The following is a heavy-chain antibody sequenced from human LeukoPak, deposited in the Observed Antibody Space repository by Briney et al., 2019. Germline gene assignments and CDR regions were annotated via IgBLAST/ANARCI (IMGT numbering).Heavy chain of an antibody. D-gene: IGHD1-26*01. CDR1: GFTFNNYA. J-gene: IGHJ4*02. CDR3: AQWSRYFDY. Sequence: NPGGSLRLSCVASGFTFNNYAMTWVRQAPGKGLEWVSAISGSGYSTYYADSVKGRFTISRDNSKNTLYLQMNSLRAEDTALYFCAQWSRYFDYWGQGTLVTVSS. CDR2: ISGSGYST. V-gene: IGHV3-23*01.